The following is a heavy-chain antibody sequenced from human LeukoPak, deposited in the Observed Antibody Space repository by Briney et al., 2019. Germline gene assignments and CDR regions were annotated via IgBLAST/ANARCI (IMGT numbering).Heavy chain of an antibody. CDR1: GYSFTSYG. J-gene: IGHJ5*02. V-gene: IGHV1-18*01. D-gene: IGHD3-10*01. CDR3: ARAAYYYGSGRDRVKNWFDP. Sequence: GASVKVSCKASGYSFTSYGISWVRQAPGQGLEWMGWINVYNGNTDYAQSVQGRVTMTTDISTNTAYMELRSLRSDDTAVYYCARAAYYYGSGRDRVKNWFDPWGQGTLVTVSS. CDR2: INVYNGNT.